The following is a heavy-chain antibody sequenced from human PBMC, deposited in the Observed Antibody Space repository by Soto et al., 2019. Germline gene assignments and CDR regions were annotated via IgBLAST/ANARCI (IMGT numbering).Heavy chain of an antibody. CDR3: GGVGYYGSRSSWLLEN. D-gene: IGHD3-10*01. V-gene: IGHV3-30*03. Sequence: QVQLVESGGGVVQPGRSLRLSCAASGFTFSSYGMHWVRQAPGKGLEWVTAISYDGSNKHYADSVKGRFTISRDNSKNRMYPQMDRLRAEDTALYYCGGVGYYGSRSSWLLENWGQGTLVTVSS. CDR1: GFTFSSYG. CDR2: ISYDGSNK. J-gene: IGHJ4*02.